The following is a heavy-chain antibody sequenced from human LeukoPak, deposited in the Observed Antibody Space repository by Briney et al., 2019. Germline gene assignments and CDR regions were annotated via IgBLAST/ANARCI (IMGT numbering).Heavy chain of an antibody. CDR3: ASYGYSDYDFPFDY. CDR1: GYSISSGYY. J-gene: IGHJ4*02. Sequence: PSETLSLTCTVSGYSISSGYYWGWIRQPPGKGLEWIGSIYHSGSTYYNPSLKSRVTISVDTSKNQFSLKLSSVTAADTAVYYCASYGYSDYDFPFDYWGQGTLVTVSS. D-gene: IGHD5-12*01. V-gene: IGHV4-38-2*02. CDR2: IYHSGST.